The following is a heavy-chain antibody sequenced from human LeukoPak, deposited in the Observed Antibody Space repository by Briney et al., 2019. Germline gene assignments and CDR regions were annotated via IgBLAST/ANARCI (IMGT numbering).Heavy chain of an antibody. Sequence: GGSLRLSCAVSGFTFSTYIMHWVRQAPGKGLEWVSSISSSSSSYMNYADSVKGRFTISRDNAENSLYLQMNSLRAEDTAVYYCARDRGKTSPYYYVDVWGKGTTVTVSS. CDR1: GFTFSTYI. D-gene: IGHD4-23*01. CDR3: ARDRGKTSPYYYVDV. J-gene: IGHJ6*03. CDR2: ISSSSSSYM. V-gene: IGHV3-21*01.